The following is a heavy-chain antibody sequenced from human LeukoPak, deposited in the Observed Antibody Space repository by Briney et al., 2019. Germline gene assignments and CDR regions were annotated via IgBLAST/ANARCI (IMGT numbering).Heavy chain of an antibody. CDR2: IDPIDSYT. D-gene: IGHD5-18*01. Sequence: GEPLKISCKASGYSFPSYWITWVRQMPGKGLEWMGGIDPIDSYTTYSPSFQGHVTISADKSISTFYLQWTSRKPSGTPMYYCESARVDTAMADFDYWGQGTLVTVSS. J-gene: IGHJ4*02. V-gene: IGHV5-10-1*01. CDR3: ESARVDTAMADFDY. CDR1: GYSFPSYW.